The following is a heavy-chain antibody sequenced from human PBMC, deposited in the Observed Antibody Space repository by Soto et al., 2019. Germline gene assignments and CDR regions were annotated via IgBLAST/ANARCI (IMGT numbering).Heavy chain of an antibody. CDR2: IYYSGST. CDR3: AGNWNYPTVYY. D-gene: IGHD1-7*01. J-gene: IGHJ4*02. CDR1: GGSVSSGSYY. V-gene: IGHV4-61*01. Sequence: FLTCTVSGGSVSSGSYYWSWIRQPPGKGLEWIGYIYYSGSTNYNPSLKSRVTISVDTSKNQFSLKLSSVTAADTAVYYCAGNWNYPTVYYWGQGTLVTVSS.